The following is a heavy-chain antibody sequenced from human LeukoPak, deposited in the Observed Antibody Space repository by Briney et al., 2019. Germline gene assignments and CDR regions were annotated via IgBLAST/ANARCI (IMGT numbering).Heavy chain of an antibody. CDR1: GFTFSIYW. Sequence: GGSLRLSCVASGFTFSIYWMTWVRRAPGKGLEWVANIKQDASEKSYVDSVKGRFIISRDNAKKSLYLQMNSLRAEDTAVYYCARDWDIDYWGQGTQVTVSS. V-gene: IGHV3-7*01. D-gene: IGHD1-26*01. CDR3: ARDWDIDY. J-gene: IGHJ4*02. CDR2: IKQDASEK.